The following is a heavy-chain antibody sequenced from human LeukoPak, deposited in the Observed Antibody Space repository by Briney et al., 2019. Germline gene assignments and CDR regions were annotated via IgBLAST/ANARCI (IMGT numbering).Heavy chain of an antibody. D-gene: IGHD3-16*01. V-gene: IGHV4-38-2*01. J-gene: IGHJ4*02. Sequence: PSETLSLTCAVSGYSISSGYYWGWIRQPPGKGLEWIGSIYHSGSTYYNPSLKSRVTISVDTSKNQFSLKLSSVTAADTAVYYCARHPHMITFGGVTYYFDYWGQGTLVTVSS. CDR2: IYHSGST. CDR1: GYSISSGYY. CDR3: ARHPHMITFGGVTYYFDY.